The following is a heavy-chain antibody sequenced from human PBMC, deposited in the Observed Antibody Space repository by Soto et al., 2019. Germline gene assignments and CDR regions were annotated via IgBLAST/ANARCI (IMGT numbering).Heavy chain of an antibody. CDR1: GYTFTSYA. D-gene: IGHD5-12*01. CDR3: ARDRSVDIVVLANWFDP. J-gene: IGHJ5*02. V-gene: IGHV1-3*01. CDR2: INAGNGNT. Sequence: ASVKVSCKASGYTFTSYAMHWVRQAPGQRLEWMGWINAGNGNTKYSQKFQGRVTITRDTSASTAYMELSSLRSEDTAVYYCARDRSVDIVVLANWFDPWGQGTLVTVS.